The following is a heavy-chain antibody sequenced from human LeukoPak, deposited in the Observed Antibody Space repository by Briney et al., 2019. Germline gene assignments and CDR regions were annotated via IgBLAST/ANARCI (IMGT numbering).Heavy chain of an antibody. V-gene: IGHV1-3*01. J-gene: IGHJ4*02. CDR3: ARDFVDTAMVTPFDY. Sequence: ASVKVSCKASGYTFTSYAMHWVRQAPGQRLEWMGWINAGNGNTKYSQKFQGRVTITRDTSASTAYMELSSLRSEDTAVYYCARDFVDTAMVTPFDYWGQGTLVTVSS. CDR2: INAGNGNT. D-gene: IGHD5-18*01. CDR1: GYTFTSYA.